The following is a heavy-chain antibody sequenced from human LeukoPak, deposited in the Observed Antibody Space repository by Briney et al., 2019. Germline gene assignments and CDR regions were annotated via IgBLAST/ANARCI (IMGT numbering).Heavy chain of an antibody. D-gene: IGHD6-13*01. J-gene: IGHJ4*02. CDR2: IYYSGST. CDR1: GGSISSSSSY. Sequence: SETLSLTCSVSGGSISSSSSYWGWIRQPPGKGLEWIGSIYYSGSTYYNPSLKSRVTISVDTSKNQFSLKLSSVTAADTAVYYCARDPKSSSWYGGAFVYWGQGTLVTVSS. CDR3: ARDPKSSSWYGGAFVY. V-gene: IGHV4-39*07.